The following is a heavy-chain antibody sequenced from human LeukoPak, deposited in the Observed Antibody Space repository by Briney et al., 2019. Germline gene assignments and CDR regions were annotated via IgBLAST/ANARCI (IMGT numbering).Heavy chain of an antibody. D-gene: IGHD6-13*01. CDR3: ARDRDGSSGNWFDP. J-gene: IGHJ5*02. V-gene: IGHV1-2*06. CDR1: GYTFSGYY. CDR2: INPNSGGT. Sequence: ASVKVSCKASGYTFSGYYIHWVRQAPGPGLEWMGRINPNSGGTNYAQKFQGRVTMTRDASITTAYMELSSLISDDTAVYYCARDRDGSSGNWFDPWGQGTLVTVSS.